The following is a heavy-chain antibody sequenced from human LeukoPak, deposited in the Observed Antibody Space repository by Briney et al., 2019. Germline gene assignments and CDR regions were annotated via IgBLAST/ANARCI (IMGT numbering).Heavy chain of an antibody. CDR3: ARDAKLGELSYYYYIMDV. CDR2: LSYDGSKT. V-gene: IGHV3-30*04. D-gene: IGHD3-10*02. CDR1: GFTFRSYA. J-gene: IGHJ6*02. Sequence: GGSLGLSCAASGFTFRSYAMHWVRQAPGKGLEWMALLSYDGSKTFHADSVKGRFTISRDNSKNTLYLQMNALRAEDTATYYCARDAKLGELSYYYYIMDVWGQGTTVTVSS.